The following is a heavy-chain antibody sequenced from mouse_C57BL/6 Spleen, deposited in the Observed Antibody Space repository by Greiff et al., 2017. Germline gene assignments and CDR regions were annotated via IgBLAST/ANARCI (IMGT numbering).Heavy chain of an antibody. CDR2: ISSGSSTI. D-gene: IGHD1-1*01. CDR1: GFTFSDYG. Sequence: EVKLMESGGGLVKPGGSLKLSCAASGFTFSDYGMHWVRQAPEKGLEWVAYISSGSSTIYYADTVKGRFTISRDNAKNTLFLQMTSLRSEDTAMYYCERYYGSSYGLYYFDYWGQGTTLTVSS. V-gene: IGHV5-17*01. J-gene: IGHJ2*01. CDR3: ERYYGSSYGLYYFDY.